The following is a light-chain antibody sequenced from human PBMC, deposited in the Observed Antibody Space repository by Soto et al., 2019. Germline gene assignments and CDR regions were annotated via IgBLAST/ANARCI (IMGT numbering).Light chain of an antibody. CDR1: QSVSSN. J-gene: IGKJ4*01. Sequence: EIVMTQSPATLFVSPGERVTVSCRASQSVSSNLAWYQQKPGQAPRLLIYAASTRATGLPARFSGSGSRTEFTLTSTSLQSEDSAVYYCQQYKNWLTFGGGTKVEI. CDR3: QQYKNWLT. V-gene: IGKV3-15*01. CDR2: AAS.